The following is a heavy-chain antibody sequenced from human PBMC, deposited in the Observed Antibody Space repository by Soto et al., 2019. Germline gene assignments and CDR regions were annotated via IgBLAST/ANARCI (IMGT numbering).Heavy chain of an antibody. CDR2: IGAYRGDT. J-gene: IGHJ6*02. CDR3: ASEFTTNMIRGASIKEYGMDV. CDR1: GYSFTRYI. D-gene: IGHD3-10*01. V-gene: IGHV1-18*01. Sequence: QVRLVQSGSEIKRPGASVNVSCWSPGYSFTRYIFTWVRQAPGKGLEWMGRIGAYRGDTDYAQNFQGRVTMTTDTSTSTAYMELRSLRSDDTAVYYCASEFTTNMIRGASIKEYGMDVWGQGTTVTVSS.